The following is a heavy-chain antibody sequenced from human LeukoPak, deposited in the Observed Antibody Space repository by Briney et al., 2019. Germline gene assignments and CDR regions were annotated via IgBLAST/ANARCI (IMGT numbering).Heavy chain of an antibody. CDR1: GGSISSGGYY. CDR3: ARMVVPTTGLDY. D-gene: IGHD2-21*01. V-gene: IGHV4-31*03. J-gene: IGHJ4*02. CDR2: IYYSGST. Sequence: PSETLSLTCTVSGGSISSGGYYWSWIRQHPVKGLEWIGYIYYSGSTYYNPSLKSRVTISVDTSKNQFSLKLSSVTAADTAVYYCARMVVPTTGLDYWGQGTLVTVSS.